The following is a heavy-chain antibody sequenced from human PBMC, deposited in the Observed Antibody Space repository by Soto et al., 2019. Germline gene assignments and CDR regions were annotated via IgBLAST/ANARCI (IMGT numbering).Heavy chain of an antibody. CDR2: INPSGGST. Sequence: XSVKVSCTASGYTFTSYYMHWVRQAPGQGLECMGIINPSGGSTSYAQKFQGRVTMTRDTSTSTVYMELSSLRSEDTAVYYCARNQLRGSDAFDIWGQGTMVTVSS. CDR3: ARNQLRGSDAFDI. J-gene: IGHJ3*02. CDR1: GYTFTSYY. D-gene: IGHD3-10*01. V-gene: IGHV1-46*01.